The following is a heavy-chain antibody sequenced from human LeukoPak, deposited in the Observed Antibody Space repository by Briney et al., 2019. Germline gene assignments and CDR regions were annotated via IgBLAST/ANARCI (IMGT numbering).Heavy chain of an antibody. CDR2: IRYDGSNK. D-gene: IGHD3-16*01. J-gene: IGHJ3*02. CDR3: ATELGEVGPHAFDI. V-gene: IGHV3-30*02. Sequence: GGSLRLSCAASGFTFSSYGMHWVRQAPGKGLEWVAFIRYDGSNKYYADSVKGRFTISRDNSKNTLYLQMNSLRAEDTAVYYCATELGEVGPHAFDIWGQGTMVTVSS. CDR1: GFTFSSYG.